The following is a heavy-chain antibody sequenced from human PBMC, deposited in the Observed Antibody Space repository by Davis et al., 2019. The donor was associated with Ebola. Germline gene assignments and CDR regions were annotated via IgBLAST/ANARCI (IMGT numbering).Heavy chain of an antibody. J-gene: IGHJ4*02. D-gene: IGHD2-15*01. CDR1: GFTLSSYA. V-gene: IGHV3-21*01. CDR3: VRDRFTVVVVHGGFDF. CDR2: ISSGSSYI. Sequence: GGSLRLSCAASGFTLSSYAMNWVRQAPGKGLEWVSAISSGSSYIYYAESVKGRFTISRDNARNSLYLQMNSLRAEDTAVYYCVRDRFTVVVVHGGFDFWGQGALITVSS.